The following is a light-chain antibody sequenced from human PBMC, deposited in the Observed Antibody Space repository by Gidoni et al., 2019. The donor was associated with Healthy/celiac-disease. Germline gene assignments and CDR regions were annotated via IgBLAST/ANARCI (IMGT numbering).Light chain of an antibody. V-gene: IGKV1-39*01. CDR3: HQSYSTLLLT. J-gene: IGKJ3*01. CDR2: DAS. Sequence: DIQMTQSPSSLSASVGDRVTITCRASQSISSDLHWYQQKPGKAPQLLIYDASSLQSGVPSRFSGSGSGTDFTLTISSLQPEAFASYSCHQSYSTLLLTFXPXTKVDIK. CDR1: QSISSD.